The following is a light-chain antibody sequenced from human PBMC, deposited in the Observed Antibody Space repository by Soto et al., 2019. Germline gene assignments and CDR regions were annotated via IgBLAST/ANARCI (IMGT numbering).Light chain of an antibody. CDR1: QNIGTS. CDR2: DAS. J-gene: IGKJ1*01. CDR3: QQYETFSGT. Sequence: DIQMTQSPSTLSASVGDRVTITCRASQNIGTSLAWYQQTPGKAPKLLISDASTLESGVPSRFSGSGSGTKFTLTIASLQPDDFATYYCQQYETFSGTFGPGTKVDI. V-gene: IGKV1-5*01.